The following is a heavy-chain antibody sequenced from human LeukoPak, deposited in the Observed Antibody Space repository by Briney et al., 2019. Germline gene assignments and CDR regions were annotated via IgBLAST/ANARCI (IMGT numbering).Heavy chain of an antibody. CDR1: GFTFSDYY. J-gene: IGHJ6*03. V-gene: IGHV3-11*01. Sequence: GGSLRLSCAASGFTFSDYYMSWIRQAPGKGLEWVSYISSSGSTIYYADSVKGRFTISRDNAKNPLYLQMNSLRAEDTAVYYCARDYYYYYMDVWGKGTTVTVPS. CDR2: ISSSGSTI. CDR3: ARDYYYYYMDV.